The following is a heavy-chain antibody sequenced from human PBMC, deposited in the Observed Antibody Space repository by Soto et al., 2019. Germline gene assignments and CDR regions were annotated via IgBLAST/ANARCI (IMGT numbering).Heavy chain of an antibody. CDR2: ISGSGGST. CDR3: AKGWSSDDAFDI. V-gene: IGHV3-23*01. Sequence: LRLSCAASGFTFSSYAMSWVRQAPGKGLEWVSAISGSGGSTYYADSVKGRFTISRDNSKNTLYLQMNSLRAEDTAVYYCAKGWSSDDAFDIWGQGTMVTVSS. D-gene: IGHD1-26*01. CDR1: GFTFSSYA. J-gene: IGHJ3*02.